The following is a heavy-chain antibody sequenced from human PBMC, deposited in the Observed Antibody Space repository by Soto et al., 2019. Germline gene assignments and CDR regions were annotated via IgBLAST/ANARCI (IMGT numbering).Heavy chain of an antibody. D-gene: IGHD6-13*01. CDR1: GGTFSSYA. J-gene: IGHJ4*02. Sequence: QVQLVQSGAEVKKPGSSVKVPCKASGGTFSSYAISWVRQAPGQGLEWMGGIIPIFGTANYAQKFQGRVTITADESTSTAYMELSSLRSEDTAVYYCARPEYSSSWRMAFDYWGQGTLVTVSS. CDR3: ARPEYSSSWRMAFDY. V-gene: IGHV1-69*01. CDR2: IIPIFGTA.